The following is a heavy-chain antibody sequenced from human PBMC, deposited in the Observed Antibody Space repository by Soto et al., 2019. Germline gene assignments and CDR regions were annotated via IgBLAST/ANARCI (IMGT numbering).Heavy chain of an antibody. CDR3: TRVRSSTWGLDAFDI. CDR1: GFTFSDHY. CDR2: TRNKVNKYTT. D-gene: IGHD6-13*01. J-gene: IGHJ3*02. Sequence: GGSLRLSCAASGFTFSDHYMDWVRQAPGEGLEWVGRTRNKVNKYTTEYAAPVKGRFSISRDDSKNSLYLQMNSLRTEDTAVYYCTRVRSSTWGLDAFDIWGQGTMVTVSS. V-gene: IGHV3-72*01.